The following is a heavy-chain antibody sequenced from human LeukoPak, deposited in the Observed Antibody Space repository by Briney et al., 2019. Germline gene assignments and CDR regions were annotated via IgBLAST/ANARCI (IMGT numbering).Heavy chain of an antibody. CDR3: ARDRMVRGVIIPPYYLDY. D-gene: IGHD3-10*01. CDR1: GYTFTGYY. J-gene: IGHJ4*02. Sequence: ASVKVSCKASGYTFTGYYIHWVRQAPGQGLEWMGWITPNSGGTTFAQKFQGRVTMTRDTSLSTAYMELSRLISDDTAVYYCARDRMVRGVIIPPYYLDYWGQGTLVTVSS. V-gene: IGHV1-2*02. CDR2: ITPNSGGT.